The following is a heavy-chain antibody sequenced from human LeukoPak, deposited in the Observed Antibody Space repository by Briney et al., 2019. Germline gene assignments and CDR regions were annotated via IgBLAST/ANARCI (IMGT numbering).Heavy chain of an antibody. V-gene: IGHV3-74*01. CDR2: INTDARST. CDR3: ARGRYDSSSGYLDAFDI. D-gene: IGHD3-22*01. CDR1: GFTFGSYW. Sequence: PGGSLRLSCAASGFTFGSYWMHWVRQAPGKGLEWVSRINTDARSTSNADSVKGRFTISRDNAKNTLNLIMNSLRADDTAVYYCARGRYDSSSGYLDAFDIWGQGTMVTVSS. J-gene: IGHJ3*02.